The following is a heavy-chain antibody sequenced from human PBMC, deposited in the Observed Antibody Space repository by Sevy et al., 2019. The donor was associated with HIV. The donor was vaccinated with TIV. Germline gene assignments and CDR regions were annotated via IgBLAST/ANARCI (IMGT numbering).Heavy chain of an antibody. V-gene: IGHV3-33*01. CDR3: ARGGDFNDRSAKRDFDY. CDR2: IWNDGSNK. CDR1: GLTFSNYG. J-gene: IGHJ4*02. D-gene: IGHD3-22*01. Sequence: GGSLRLSCAASGLTFSNYGMHWVRQAPGKGLEWVAVIWNDGSNKYYAASVKGRFAISRDNSKNTLYLQMNSLRVEDTAVYFCARGGDFNDRSAKRDFDYWGQGTLVTVSS.